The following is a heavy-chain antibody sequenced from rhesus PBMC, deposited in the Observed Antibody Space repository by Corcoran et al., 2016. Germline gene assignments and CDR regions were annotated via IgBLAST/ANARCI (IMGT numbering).Heavy chain of an antibody. CDR1: GFTFSSYG. CDR2: INSGGGST. J-gene: IGHJ4*01. Sequence: EVQLVETGGGLVQPGGSLKLSCAASGFTFSSYGMSWVRQAPGKWLEWVSAINSGGGSTYYADSVKGRFTISRDNSKNTLSLQMNSLRAEDTAVYYCAKSWAYSSGWYCFDYWGQGVLVTVSS. D-gene: IGHD6-31*01. V-gene: IGHV3S5*01. CDR3: AKSWAYSSGWYCFDY.